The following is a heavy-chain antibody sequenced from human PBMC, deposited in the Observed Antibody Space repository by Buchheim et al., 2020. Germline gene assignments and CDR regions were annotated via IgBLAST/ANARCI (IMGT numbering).Heavy chain of an antibody. D-gene: IGHD5-18*01. J-gene: IGHJ4*02. Sequence: QVQLQQWGAGLLKTSETLSLTCAVYGGSFSGYSWTWIRQPPGKGLEWIGEMNHSGNTNYSPSLKSRVNISEDKSKNRFYMKLSSVTAADTAVYYCARGGYSYTFDYWGQGTL. V-gene: IGHV4-34*01. CDR3: ARGGYSYTFDY. CDR1: GGSFSGYS. CDR2: MNHSGNT.